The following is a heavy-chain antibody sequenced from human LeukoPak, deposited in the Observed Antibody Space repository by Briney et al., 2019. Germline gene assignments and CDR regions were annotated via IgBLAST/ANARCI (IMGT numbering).Heavy chain of an antibody. J-gene: IGHJ6*04. Sequence: GRSLRLSCAASGFTFSSYAMHWVCQAPGKGLEWVAVISYDGSNKYYADSVKGRFTISRDNSKNTLYLQMNSLRAEDTAVYYCARDHEHIVVVTAIPGDYGMDVWGKGTTATVSS. CDR2: ISYDGSNK. CDR1: GFTFSSYA. CDR3: ARDHEHIVVVTAIPGDYGMDV. V-gene: IGHV3-30*04. D-gene: IGHD2-21*02.